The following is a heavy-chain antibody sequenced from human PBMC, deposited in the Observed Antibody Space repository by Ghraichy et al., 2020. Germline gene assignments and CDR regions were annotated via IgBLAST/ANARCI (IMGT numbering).Heavy chain of an antibody. Sequence: GGSLRLSCAASGFTFSSYAMSWVRQAPGKGLEWVSAISGSGGSTYYADSVKGRFTISRDNSKNTLYLQMNSLRAEDTAVYYCAKSDSSGYYSPEYFQHWGQGTLVTVSS. CDR3: AKSDSSGYYSPEYFQH. D-gene: IGHD3-22*01. CDR2: ISGSGGST. J-gene: IGHJ1*01. CDR1: GFTFSSYA. V-gene: IGHV3-23*01.